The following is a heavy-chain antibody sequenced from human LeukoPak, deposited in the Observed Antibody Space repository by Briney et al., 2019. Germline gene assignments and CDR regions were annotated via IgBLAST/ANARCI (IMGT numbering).Heavy chain of an antibody. J-gene: IGHJ3*02. Sequence: ASVKVSCKASGYTFTDYYMHWVRQAPGQGLEWMGWINPSSGGTNYAQKFQGRVAMTRDTSISTAYMELSSLRSDDTAVYFCARAHYDSSRHVNDAFGIWGQGTMVTVSS. CDR3: ARAHYDSSRHVNDAFGI. V-gene: IGHV1-2*02. D-gene: IGHD3-22*01. CDR2: INPSSGGT. CDR1: GYTFTDYY.